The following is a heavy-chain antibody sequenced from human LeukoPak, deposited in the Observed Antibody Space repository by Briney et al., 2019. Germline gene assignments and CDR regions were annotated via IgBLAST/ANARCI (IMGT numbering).Heavy chain of an antibody. CDR1: GFTFGDYA. V-gene: IGHV3-49*04. D-gene: IGHD3-10*01. CDR2: IRGKAYGGTT. J-gene: IGHJ4*02. Sequence: GGSLRLSCSVSGFTFGDYAMSWVRQAPGKGLEWVGIIRGKAYGGTTEYGASVKGRFTISGDDSKSIAYLQMDSLKTKDTAVYYCTRDFGSGTYRRYYFDYWGQGTLVTVSS. CDR3: TRDFGSGTYRRYYFDY.